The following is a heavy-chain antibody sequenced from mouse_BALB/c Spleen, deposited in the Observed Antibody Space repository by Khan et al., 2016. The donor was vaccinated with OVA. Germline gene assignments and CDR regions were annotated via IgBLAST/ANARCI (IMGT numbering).Heavy chain of an antibody. J-gene: IGHJ2*01. Sequence: QVQLKESGAELARPGASVKLSCKASGYTFTTYWMQWVKQRPGQGLDWIGTIYPGDGDTRYTQNFKDKATLTADKSSSTAYMQLSSLASEDSAVYYCASYRYDYFDYWGQGTTLTVSS. CDR3: ASYRYDYFDY. CDR2: IYPGDGDT. CDR1: GYTFTTYW. D-gene: IGHD2-14*01. V-gene: IGHV1-87*01.